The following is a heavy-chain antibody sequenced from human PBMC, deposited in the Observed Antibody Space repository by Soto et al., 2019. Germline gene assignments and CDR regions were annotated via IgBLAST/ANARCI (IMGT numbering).Heavy chain of an antibody. CDR2: INPNSGGT. CDR1: GYTFSGYD. V-gene: IGHV1-2*02. D-gene: IGHD3-22*01. J-gene: IGHJ6*02. CDR3: AREGGNYYDSSGYQGPIIYYYGMDV. Sequence: ASVKVSCKASGYTFSGYDMHWVRQAPGQGLEWMGWINPNSGGTNYAQKFQGGVTMTRDTSISTAYMELSRLRSDDTAVYYCAREGGNYYDSSGYQGPIIYYYGMDVWGQGTTVTVSS.